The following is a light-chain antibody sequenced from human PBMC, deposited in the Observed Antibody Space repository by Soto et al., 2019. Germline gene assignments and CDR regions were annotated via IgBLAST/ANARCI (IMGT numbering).Light chain of an antibody. J-gene: IGKJ5*01. CDR3: QQYENLPT. V-gene: IGKV1-33*01. CDR1: QNINNY. Sequence: DIQTTQSPSSLPASLGDRVSSTCQASQNINNYLNWYQQKPGRAPKLLIYDASNLEAGVPSRFRGSGSGTDFTFTISRLQPEDIATYYCQQYENLPTFGQGTRLEIK. CDR2: DAS.